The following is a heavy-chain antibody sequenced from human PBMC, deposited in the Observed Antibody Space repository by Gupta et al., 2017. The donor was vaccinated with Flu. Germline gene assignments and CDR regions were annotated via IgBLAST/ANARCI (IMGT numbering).Heavy chain of an antibody. CDR2: INSPGTTI. CDR1: GFTFIHSE. D-gene: IGHD4-4*01. J-gene: IGHJ4*02. V-gene: IGHV3-48*03. CDR3: ARDRSLYSTGIDY. Sequence: EVQLVESGGGLVQPGGSLELSCAASGFTFIHSEFNWVRQAPGKGLEWLSYINSPGTTIYYADSVKGRFTISRDNAKNSLSLQMNSLRAEDTAVYYCARDRSLYSTGIDYWGQGTLVTVSS.